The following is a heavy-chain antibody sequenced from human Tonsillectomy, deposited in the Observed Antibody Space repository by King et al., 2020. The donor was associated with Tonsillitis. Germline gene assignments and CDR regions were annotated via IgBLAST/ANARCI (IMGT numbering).Heavy chain of an antibody. CDR3: ARGAEYYYGSGNRIEY. V-gene: IGHV3-7*03. D-gene: IGHD3-10*01. CDR1: GFSFSNYW. CDR2: IKEDGSEK. J-gene: IGHJ4*02. Sequence: VQLVESGGGLVQPGGSLRLSCAASGFSFSNYWMNWVRQAPGKGLEWVANIKEDGSEKYHVDSVKGRFTISRDNAQNSLYLQMNSLRVEDTAVYYCARGAEYYYGSGNRIEYWGQGTLVTVSS.